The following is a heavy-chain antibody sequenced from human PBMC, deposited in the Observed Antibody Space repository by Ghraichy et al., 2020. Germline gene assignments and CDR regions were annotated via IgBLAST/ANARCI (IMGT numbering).Heavy chain of an antibody. D-gene: IGHD3-16*01. V-gene: IGHV3-21*01. CDR3: ARDPLGGYYCDY. Sequence: GGSLRPSCSSSGFTFSSYSMNWVRQAPGRGLEWVSSISSTGSYIYYADSVKGRFTISRDNAKNSLYLQMNSLRAEDTAVYYWARDPLGGYYCDYWGQGSLVTVSS. CDR2: ISSTGSYI. CDR1: GFTFSSYS. J-gene: IGHJ4*02.